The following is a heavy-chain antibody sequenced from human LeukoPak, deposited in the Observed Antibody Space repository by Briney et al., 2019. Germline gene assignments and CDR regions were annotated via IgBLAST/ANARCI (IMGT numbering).Heavy chain of an antibody. V-gene: IGHV1-18*01. D-gene: IGHD2-15*01. Sequence: ASVKVSCKASGYTFTSYGISWVRQAPGQGLEWMGWFSAYNGNTNYAQKLQGRVTMTTDTSTSTAYTELRSLRSDDTAVYYCARDPPFRRGGSQLESRFDPWGQGTLVTVSS. CDR2: FSAYNGNT. J-gene: IGHJ5*02. CDR3: ARDPPFRRGGSQLESRFDP. CDR1: GYTFTSYG.